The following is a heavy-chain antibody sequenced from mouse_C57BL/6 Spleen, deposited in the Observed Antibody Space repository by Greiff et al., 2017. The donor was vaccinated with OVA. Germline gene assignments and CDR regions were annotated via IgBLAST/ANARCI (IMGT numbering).Heavy chain of an antibody. V-gene: IGHV1-54*01. Sequence: QVQLQQSGAELVRPGTSVKVSCKASGYAFTNYLIEWVKQRPGQGLEWIGVINPGSGGTNYNEKFKGKATLTVDKSSSTAYMQLSSLTSEDSAVYFCARYGSSYDYFDYWGQGTTLTVSS. CDR3: ARYGSSYDYFDY. CDR1: GYAFTNYL. CDR2: INPGSGGT. J-gene: IGHJ2*01. D-gene: IGHD1-1*01.